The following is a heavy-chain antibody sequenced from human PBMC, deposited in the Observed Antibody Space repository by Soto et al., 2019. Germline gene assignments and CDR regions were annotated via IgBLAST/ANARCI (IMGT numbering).Heavy chain of an antibody. CDR1: GLTFNEYY. D-gene: IGHD3-16*02. Sequence: PXESLTLTCVFSGLTFNEYYMSLIGQAPGKGLEWIAYISTGAINIYYADSVKGRFTISRDNAKNSMYLEMNNLRGEDTAVYYRAGTTIVPLYFDQWGQGTVVTVSS. CDR3: AGTTIVPLYFDQ. CDR2: ISTGAINI. V-gene: IGHV3-11*01. J-gene: IGHJ4*02.